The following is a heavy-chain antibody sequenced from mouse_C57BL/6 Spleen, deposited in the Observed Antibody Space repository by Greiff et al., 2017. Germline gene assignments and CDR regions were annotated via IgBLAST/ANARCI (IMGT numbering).Heavy chain of an antibody. CDR1: GFNIKDYY. Sequence: VQLQQSGAELVKPGASVKLSCTASGFNIKDYYMHWVKQRTEQGLEWIGRIDPEDGETKYAPKFQGKATITADTSSNTAYLQLSNLTSEDTAIYYCALQITAVVAIRYEGFAYWGQGTLVTVSA. CDR2: IDPEDGET. CDR3: ALQITAVVAIRYEGFAY. J-gene: IGHJ3*01. D-gene: IGHD1-1*01. V-gene: IGHV14-2*01.